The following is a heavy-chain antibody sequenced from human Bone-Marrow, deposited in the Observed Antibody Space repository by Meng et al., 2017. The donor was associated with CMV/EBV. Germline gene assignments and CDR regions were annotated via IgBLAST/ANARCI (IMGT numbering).Heavy chain of an antibody. Sequence: GESLKISCVASGFTFSSFGMHWVRQAPCKGLEWVAFIRYDGVDKWYVDSVKGRFTISRDNSKNILDLQMNNLRPEDTATNLCARLLVVDYWGQGTLVTVSS. D-gene: IGHD2/OR15-2a*01. CDR1: GFTFSSFG. J-gene: IGHJ4*02. CDR2: IRYDGVDK. V-gene: IGHV3-30*02. CDR3: ARLLVVDY.